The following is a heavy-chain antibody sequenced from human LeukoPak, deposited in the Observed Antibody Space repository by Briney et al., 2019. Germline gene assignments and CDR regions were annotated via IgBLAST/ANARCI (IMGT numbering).Heavy chain of an antibody. J-gene: IGHJ4*02. CDR1: GYTFTCYY. CDR3: ARERAYTASVGY. Sequence: GASVKVSCKASGYTFTCYYMHWVRQAPGQGLEWMGWINPNSGATNYAQKFQGRVTMSRDTSTSTAYMELSRLRSDDTAVYYCARERAYTASVGYWGQGTLVTVSS. CDR2: INPNSGAT. D-gene: IGHD1-14*01. V-gene: IGHV1-2*02.